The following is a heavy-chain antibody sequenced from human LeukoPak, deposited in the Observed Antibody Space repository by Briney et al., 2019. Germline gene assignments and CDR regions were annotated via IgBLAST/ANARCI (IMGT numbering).Heavy chain of an antibody. D-gene: IGHD2-21*01. CDR2: INPSGGST. J-gene: IGHJ4*02. V-gene: IGHV1-46*01. CDR1: GYTFTSYY. CDR3: ARDTHIVATPHFDY. Sequence: ASVKVSCKASGYTFTSYYMHWVRQAPGQGLEWMGIINPSGGSTSYAQKFQGRVTMTRDMSISTAYMELSRLRSDDTAVYYCARDTHIVATPHFDYWGQGTLVTVSS.